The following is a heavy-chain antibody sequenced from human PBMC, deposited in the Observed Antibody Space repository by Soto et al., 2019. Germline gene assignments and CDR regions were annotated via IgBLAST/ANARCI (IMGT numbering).Heavy chain of an antibody. D-gene: IGHD3-10*01. CDR2: IIPISGTA. CDR3: ARRITMVRGVPDYGMDV. J-gene: IGHJ6*02. V-gene: IGHV1-69*13. CDR1: GGTFSSYA. Sequence: GASVKVSCKASGGTFSSYAISWVRQAPGQGLEWMGGIIPISGTANYAQKFQGRVTITADESTSTAYMELSSLRSEDTAVYYCARRITMVRGVPDYGMDVWGQGTTVTVSS.